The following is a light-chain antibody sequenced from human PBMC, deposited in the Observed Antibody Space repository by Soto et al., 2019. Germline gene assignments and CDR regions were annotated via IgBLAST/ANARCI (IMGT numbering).Light chain of an antibody. CDR3: QQYNNWPPIT. CDR2: GAS. V-gene: IGKV3-15*01. CDR1: QGVSTN. Sequence: EIVMTQSPATLSVSPGEKPTSPARASQGVSTNLAGYHQKPGQAPRPPIYGASTRATGIPARFSGSGSGTEFTLTISSLQSEDFAVYYCQQYNNWPPITFGPGTKVDIK. J-gene: IGKJ3*01.